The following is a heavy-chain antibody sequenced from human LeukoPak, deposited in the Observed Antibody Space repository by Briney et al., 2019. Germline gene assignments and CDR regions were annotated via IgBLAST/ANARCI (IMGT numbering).Heavy chain of an antibody. CDR1: GFTFSSYG. CDR2: ISGSGGST. V-gene: IGHV3-23*01. Sequence: EPGGSLRLSCAASGFTFSSYGMSWVRQAPGKGLECVSAISGSGGSTYYADSVKGRFTISRDNSKNTLYLQMNSLRAEDTAVYYCAKAIRGVMYYYMDVWGKETTVTISS. D-gene: IGHD3-10*01. J-gene: IGHJ6*03. CDR3: AKAIRGVMYYYMDV.